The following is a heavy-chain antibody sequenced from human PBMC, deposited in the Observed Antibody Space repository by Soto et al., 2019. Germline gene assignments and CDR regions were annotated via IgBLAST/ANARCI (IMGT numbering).Heavy chain of an antibody. CDR2: ISGSGGST. Sequence: GFLRLSCAASGFTFSSYAMSWVRQAPGKGLEWVSAISGSGGSTYYADSVKGRFTISRDNSKNTLYLQMNSLRAEDTAVYYCAKDEAGYDFWSGYYPNDYWGQGTLVTVSS. CDR3: AKDEAGYDFWSGYYPNDY. CDR1: GFTFSSYA. V-gene: IGHV3-23*01. J-gene: IGHJ4*02. D-gene: IGHD3-3*01.